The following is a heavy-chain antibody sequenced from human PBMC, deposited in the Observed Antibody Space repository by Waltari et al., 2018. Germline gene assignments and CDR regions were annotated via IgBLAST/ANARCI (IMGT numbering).Heavy chain of an antibody. Sequence: QVQLQQWGAGLLKPSETLSLTCAVYGGSFSGYYWSWLRQPPGKGLEWIGEINHSGSTNYNPSLKSRVTISVDTSKNQFSLKLSSVTAADTAVYYCARVSSYYDSSGYYNAFDIWGQGTMVTVSS. V-gene: IGHV4-34*01. J-gene: IGHJ3*02. CDR1: GGSFSGYY. D-gene: IGHD3-22*01. CDR3: ARVSSYYDSSGYYNAFDI. CDR2: INHSGST.